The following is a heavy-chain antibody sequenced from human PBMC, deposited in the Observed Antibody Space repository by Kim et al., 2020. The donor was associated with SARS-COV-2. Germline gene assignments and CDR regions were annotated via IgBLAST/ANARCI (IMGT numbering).Heavy chain of an antibody. J-gene: IGHJ4*02. V-gene: IGHV4-59*13. CDR2: IDNSGT. D-gene: IGHD3-22*01. CDR1: GVPIRRYY. Sequence: SETLSLTCTVSGVPIRRYYWSWIRQPPGKGLEWIGYIDNSGTNYNPSLKSRVTISVDTSKHQFSLRLTSVTAADTAVYYCASAPSGYRTLDYWCQGTLVT. CDR3: ASAPSGYRTLDY.